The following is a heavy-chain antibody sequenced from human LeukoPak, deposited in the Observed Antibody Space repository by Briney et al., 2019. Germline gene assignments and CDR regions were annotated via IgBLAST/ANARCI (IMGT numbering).Heavy chain of an antibody. CDR2: ISYDGSNK. D-gene: IGHD6-13*01. V-gene: IGHV3-30*18. J-gene: IGHJ4*02. Sequence: GGSLRLSCAASGFTFSSYAMHCVRQAPGKGLEWVAIISYDGSNKYYADSVKGRFTISRDNSKNTLYLQVNSLRPEDTAVYYCAKSQSSWYYPYFDYWGQGTLVTVSS. CDR1: GFTFSSYA. CDR3: AKSQSSWYYPYFDY.